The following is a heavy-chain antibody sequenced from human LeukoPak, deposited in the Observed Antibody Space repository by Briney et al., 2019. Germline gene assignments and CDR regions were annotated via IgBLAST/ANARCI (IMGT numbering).Heavy chain of an antibody. CDR3: AYSSSWLDAFDI. Sequence: ASVKVSCKASGGTFSSYAISWVRQAPGQGLEWMGWINPNSGGTNYAQKFQGRVTMTRNTSISTAYMELSSLRSEDTAVYYCAYSSSWLDAFDIWGQGTMVTVSS. CDR2: INPNSGGT. CDR1: GGTFSSYA. D-gene: IGHD6-6*01. V-gene: IGHV1-8*02. J-gene: IGHJ3*02.